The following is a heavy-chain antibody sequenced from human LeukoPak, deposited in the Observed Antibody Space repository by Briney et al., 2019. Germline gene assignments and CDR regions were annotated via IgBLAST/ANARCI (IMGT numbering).Heavy chain of an antibody. CDR1: GYSISSGYY. V-gene: IGHV4-38-2*02. CDR2: IYHSGST. CDR3: AREGVYDSSGYYYGRPGY. Sequence: SETLSLTCTVSGYSISSGYYWGWIRQPPGKGLEWIGSIYHSGSTYYNPSLKSRVTISVDTSKNQFSLKLSSVTAADTAVYYCAREGVYDSSGYYYGRPGYWGQGTLVTVS. D-gene: IGHD3-22*01. J-gene: IGHJ4*02.